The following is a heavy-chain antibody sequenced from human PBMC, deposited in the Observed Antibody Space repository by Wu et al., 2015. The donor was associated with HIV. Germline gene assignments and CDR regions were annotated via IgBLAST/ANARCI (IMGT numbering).Heavy chain of an antibody. D-gene: IGHD3-22*01. CDR3: ASAYDSSGYYSR. J-gene: IGHJ4*02. CDR2: IIPNHGGA. CDR1: GDTFSRSG. V-gene: IGHV1-69*11. Sequence: QVQLVQSGAEVKKPGSSVKVSCKASGDTFSRSGISWMRQAPGKGFEWMGRIIPNHGGANYAEKFEGRVTITADEATNTAYMDLSRLRSEDTAVYYCASAYDSSGYYSRWGQGTLVTVSS.